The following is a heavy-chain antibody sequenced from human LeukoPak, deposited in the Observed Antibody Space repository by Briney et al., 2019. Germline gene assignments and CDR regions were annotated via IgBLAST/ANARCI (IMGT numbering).Heavy chain of an antibody. CDR2: ISYSGSI. CDR3: ASPGSGRHAFDI. Sequence: PSETLSLTCTVSGGSISSRPYYWGWVRQPPRKGLEWIGSISYSGSIHYNPSLKSRVTISVDTSKNQFSLKLSSVTAADTAVYYCASPGSGRHAFDIWGQGTMVTVSS. D-gene: IGHD3-10*01. V-gene: IGHV4-39*01. J-gene: IGHJ3*02. CDR1: GGSISSRPYY.